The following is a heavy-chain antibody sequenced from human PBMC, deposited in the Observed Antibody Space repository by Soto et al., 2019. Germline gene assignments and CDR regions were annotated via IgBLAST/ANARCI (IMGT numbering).Heavy chain of an antibody. Sequence: EVQLLESGGGLVQPGGSLRLSCAASGFTFSSYAMSWVRQAPGKGLAWVSAISGGSESTYFADSVNGRFSISRDNSRNTLFLQRNSLRAEDTALYYCAKSFDYNYGGSGGHNDYWGQGTLVAVSS. CDR1: GFTFSSYA. V-gene: IGHV3-23*01. CDR3: AKSFDYNYGGSGGHNDY. J-gene: IGHJ4*02. CDR2: ISGGSEST. D-gene: IGHD4-4*01.